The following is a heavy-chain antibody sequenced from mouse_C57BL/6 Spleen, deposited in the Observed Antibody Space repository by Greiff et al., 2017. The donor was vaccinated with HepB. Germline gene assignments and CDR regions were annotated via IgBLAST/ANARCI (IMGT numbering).Heavy chain of an antibody. CDR2: IYPSDSET. CDR1: GYTFTSYW. CDR3: AREGISWFAY. J-gene: IGHJ3*01. Sequence: VQLQQPGAELVRPGSSVKLSCKASGYTFTSYWMDWVKQRPGQGLEWIGNIYPSDSETHYNQKFKDKATLTVDKSSSTAYMQLSSLTSEDSAVYYCAREGISWFAYWGQGTLFTVSA. V-gene: IGHV1-61*01.